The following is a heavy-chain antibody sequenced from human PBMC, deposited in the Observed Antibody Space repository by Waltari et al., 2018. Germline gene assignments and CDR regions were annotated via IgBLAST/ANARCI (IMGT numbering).Heavy chain of an antibody. Sequence: QVQLQQWGAGLLKPSETLSLTCAVYGGSFSGYYWSWIRQPPGKGLEGIGEINQTGSTNYNPSRKSRVTISVDTSKNQFSLKLSSVTAADTAVYYCARATPRDFRAFDIWGQGTMVTVSS. D-gene: IGHD3-9*01. CDR1: GGSFSGYY. CDR3: ARATPRDFRAFDI. CDR2: INQTGST. V-gene: IGHV4-34*01. J-gene: IGHJ3*02.